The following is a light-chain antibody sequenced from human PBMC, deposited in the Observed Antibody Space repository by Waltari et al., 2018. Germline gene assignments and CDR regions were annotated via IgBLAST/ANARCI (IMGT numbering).Light chain of an antibody. CDR1: QSIGNNY. CDR2: AAS. Sequence: ENALTQSPGTLSLSPGERATLSCRASQSIGNNYLAWYQQKPGQAPRLLIYAASIRATGIPDRFSGSGSGTDFTLTISRLEPEDFAVFYCHQYDRSPWTFGQGTKVEF. J-gene: IGKJ1*01. V-gene: IGKV3-20*01. CDR3: HQYDRSPWT.